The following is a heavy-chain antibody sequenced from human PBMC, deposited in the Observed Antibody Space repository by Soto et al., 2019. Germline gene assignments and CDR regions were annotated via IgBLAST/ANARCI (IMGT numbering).Heavy chain of an antibody. Sequence: SETLSLTCTVSGGSISSGDYYWSWIRQPPGKGLEWIGYIYYSGTTYYNPSLKSRVTISVDTSKNQFSLKLTSVTAADTAVYYCARDCSSTSCYTLFDYWGQGTLVTAPQ. CDR2: IYYSGTT. J-gene: IGHJ4*02. D-gene: IGHD2-2*02. CDR3: ARDCSSTSCYTLFDY. CDR1: GGSISSGDYY. V-gene: IGHV4-30-4*08.